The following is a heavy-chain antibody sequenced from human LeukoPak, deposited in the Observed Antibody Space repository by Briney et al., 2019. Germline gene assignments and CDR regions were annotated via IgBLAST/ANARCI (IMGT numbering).Heavy chain of an antibody. CDR3: ARAMQQLYYYYYMDV. CDR1: GYSISSGYY. J-gene: IGHJ6*03. V-gene: IGHV4-38-2*02. D-gene: IGHD6-13*01. CDR2: IYHSGST. Sequence: PSETLSLTCTVSGYSISSGYYWGWIRQPPGKGLEWIGSIYHSGSTYYNPSLKSRVTISVDTSRTQFSLKLSSVTAAGTAVYYCARAMQQLYYYYYMDVWGKGTTVTVSS.